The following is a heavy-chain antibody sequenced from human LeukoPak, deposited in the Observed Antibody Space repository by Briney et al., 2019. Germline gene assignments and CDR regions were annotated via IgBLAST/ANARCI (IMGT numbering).Heavy chain of an antibody. V-gene: IGHV4-59*01. Sequence: SETLSLTCTVSGGSISSYYWSWIRQPPGKGLEWIGYIYYSGSTNYNPSLKSRVTISVDTSKNQFSLKLSSVTAADTAMYYCARNSGIAAAYNHLYFDFWGRGTLVTVSS. CDR3: ARNSGIAAAYNHLYFDF. CDR1: GGSISSYY. CDR2: IYYSGST. J-gene: IGHJ4*02. D-gene: IGHD6-13*01.